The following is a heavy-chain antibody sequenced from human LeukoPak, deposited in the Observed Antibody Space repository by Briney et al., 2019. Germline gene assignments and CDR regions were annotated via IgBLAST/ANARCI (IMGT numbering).Heavy chain of an antibody. CDR1: GYTFTGYY. V-gene: IGHV1-2*06. D-gene: IGHD5-24*01. CDR2: INPNSGGT. Sequence: ASVKASCKASGYTFTGYYMHWVRQAPGQGLEWMGRINPNSGGTNYAQKFQGRVTMTRDTSISTAYMELSRLRSDDTAVYYCARSAAQGWLQNLPDYWGQGTLVTVSS. J-gene: IGHJ4*02. CDR3: ARSAAQGWLQNLPDY.